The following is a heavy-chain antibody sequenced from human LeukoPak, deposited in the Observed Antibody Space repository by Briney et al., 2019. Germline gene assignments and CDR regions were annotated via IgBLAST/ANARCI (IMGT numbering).Heavy chain of an antibody. CDR3: AAGPEYYYGSGSQSGWFGP. V-gene: IGHV1-2*02. Sequence: ASVKVSCKASGYTFTGYYMHWVRQAPGQGLEWMGWINPNSGNTNYAQKFQERVTITRDMSTSTAYMELSSLRSEDTAVYYCAAGPEYYYGSGSQSGWFGPWGQGTLVTVSS. J-gene: IGHJ5*02. CDR1: GYTFTGYY. CDR2: INPNSGNT. D-gene: IGHD3-10*01.